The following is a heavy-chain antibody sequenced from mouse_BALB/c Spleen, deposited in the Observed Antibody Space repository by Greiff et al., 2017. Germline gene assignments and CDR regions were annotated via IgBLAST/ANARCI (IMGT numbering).Heavy chain of an antibody. CDR2: IRNKANGYTT. Sequence: EVKLVESGGGLVQPGGSLRLSCATSGFTFTDYYMSWVRQPPGKALEWLGFIRNKANGYTTEYSASVKGRFTISRDNSQSILYLQMNTLRAEDSATYYCARDYYRYDGTPHYYAMDYWGQGTSVTVSS. CDR3: ARDYYRYDGTPHYYAMDY. D-gene: IGHD2-14*01. V-gene: IGHV7-3*02. J-gene: IGHJ4*01. CDR1: GFTFTDYY.